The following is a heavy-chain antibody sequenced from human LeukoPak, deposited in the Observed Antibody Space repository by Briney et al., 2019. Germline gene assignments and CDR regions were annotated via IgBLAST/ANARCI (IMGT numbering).Heavy chain of an antibody. Sequence: GGSLRLSCAASGFTFSNYWMHWVRQAPGKGLVWVSRINSDGSSTNYADSVKGRFTISRDNAKNTLYLQMNSLSAEDTAVYYCARGPYSANNYVGDYWGQGTLVTVSS. J-gene: IGHJ4*02. V-gene: IGHV3-74*01. CDR1: GFTFSNYW. CDR2: INSDGSST. D-gene: IGHD1-26*01. CDR3: ARGPYSANNYVGDY.